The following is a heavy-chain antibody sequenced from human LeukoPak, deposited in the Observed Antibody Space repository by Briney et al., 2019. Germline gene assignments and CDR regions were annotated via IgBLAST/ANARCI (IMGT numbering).Heavy chain of an antibody. V-gene: IGHV3-23*01. CDR3: ARDLGYCTNGVCHTRFDY. CDR2: ISGSGGST. CDR1: GFTFSSSA. D-gene: IGHD2-8*01. J-gene: IGHJ4*02. Sequence: PGGSLRLSCAASGFTFSSSAMSWVRQAPGKGLEWVSAISGSGGSTYYADSVKGRFTISRDNSKNTLYLQMNSLRAEDTAVYYCARDLGYCTNGVCHTRFDYWGQGTLVAVSS.